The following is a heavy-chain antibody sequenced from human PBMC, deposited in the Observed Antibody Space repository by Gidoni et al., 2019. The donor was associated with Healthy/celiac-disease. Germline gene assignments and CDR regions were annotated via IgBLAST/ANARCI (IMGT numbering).Heavy chain of an antibody. D-gene: IGHD6-19*01. Sequence: QLQLQESGPGLVKPSETLSLTCTVSGGSISSSTYYWGWIRQPPGKGLAWIGSIYYSGSTYYNPSSKSRVTISVDTSKNQFSLKLSSVTAADTAVYYCARGRSAGIAVAGNSAFDIWSQGTMVTVSS. CDR1: GGSISSSTYY. J-gene: IGHJ3*02. CDR2: IYYSGST. CDR3: ARGRSAGIAVAGNSAFDI. V-gene: IGHV4-39*01.